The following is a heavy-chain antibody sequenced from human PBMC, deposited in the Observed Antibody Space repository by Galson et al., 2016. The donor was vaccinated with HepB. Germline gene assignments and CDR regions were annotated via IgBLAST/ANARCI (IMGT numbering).Heavy chain of an antibody. V-gene: IGHV4-61*02. CDR3: TRWGCSGSDCYPPK. D-gene: IGHD2-21*02. CDR2: VHSSGGT. Sequence: TLSLTCTVSGASITSGDFYWSWIRQPAGKGLEWIGRVHSSGGTKYNPSFMSRATISADTSKNQFFLDLTSETAADTAGYYCTRWGCSGSDCYPPKWGQGALVTVSS. J-gene: IGHJ4*02. CDR1: GASITSGDFY.